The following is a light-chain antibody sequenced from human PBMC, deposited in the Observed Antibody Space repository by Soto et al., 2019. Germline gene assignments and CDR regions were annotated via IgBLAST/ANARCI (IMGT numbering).Light chain of an antibody. Sequence: DIVMTQSPYSLAVSLGERGTINCKSRQSVLYSSNNKNYLAWYQQKTGQPPKMFIYWESTRESGVPARFSGSGSGTDLNLTISSLQPDDFATYYCQHYNSYSEAFGQGTKVDIK. CDR2: WES. V-gene: IGKV4-1*01. CDR3: QHYNSYSEA. J-gene: IGKJ1*01. CDR1: QSVLYSSNNKNY.